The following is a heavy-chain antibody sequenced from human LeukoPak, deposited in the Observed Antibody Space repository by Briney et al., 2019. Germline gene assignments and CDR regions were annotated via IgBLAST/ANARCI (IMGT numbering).Heavy chain of an antibody. J-gene: IGHJ4*02. CDR3: ASGYDSSSASEGCFDN. D-gene: IGHD3-3*01. CDR2: ISSSTTTL. CDR1: GFIFSDYA. Sequence: GGSLRLSCSASGFIFSDYAMNWVRQAQGKGLEWVSYISSSTTTLYYAVSVKGRFTIYRDNAKDSMFLQMVSLRAADTYVCYCASGYDSSSASEGCFDNWGQGTRVTVSS. V-gene: IGHV3-48*01.